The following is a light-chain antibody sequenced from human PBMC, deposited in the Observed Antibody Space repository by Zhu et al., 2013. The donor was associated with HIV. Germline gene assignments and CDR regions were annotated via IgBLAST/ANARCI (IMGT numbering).Light chain of an antibody. CDR2: GAS. Sequence: IHLTQSPSSLSASVGGRVTITCRASQDINTYLAWYQHKPGKVPNLLIFGASTLQSGVPSRFNGNGSGTDFTLTINNVQPEDVATYYCQKYNTAPRTFGPGTKVEIK. CDR3: QKYNTAPRT. CDR1: QDINTY. V-gene: IGKV1-27*01. J-gene: IGKJ1*01.